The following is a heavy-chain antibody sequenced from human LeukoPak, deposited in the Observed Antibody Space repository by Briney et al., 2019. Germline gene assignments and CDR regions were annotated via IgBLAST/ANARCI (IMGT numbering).Heavy chain of an antibody. CDR1: GFTVSSYY. D-gene: IGHD6-19*01. CDR3: ARDPYSTGYYDY. V-gene: IGHV3-53*01. Sequence: GGSLRLSCAASGFTVSSYYMSWVRQAPGKGLEWVSGIYSGTTTYYADSVKGRFTISRDNSKNTLYLQMNTLRVEDTAVYYCARDPYSTGYYDYWGQGTLVTVSS. CDR2: IYSGTTT. J-gene: IGHJ4*02.